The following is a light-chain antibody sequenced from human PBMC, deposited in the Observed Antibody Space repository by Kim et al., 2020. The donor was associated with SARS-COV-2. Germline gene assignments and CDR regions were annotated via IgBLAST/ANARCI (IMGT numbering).Light chain of an antibody. CDR2: QAS. V-gene: IGKV1-5*03. CDR1: QGNSRS. J-gene: IGKJ1*01. Sequence: ASVGDRVTITCRASQGNSRSLAWYQQKLGEPPKLLIFQASSLESGVPSRYSGSGSGTEFTLTISSLQPDDCATYYCQHYGSYWTFGQGTKVDIK. CDR3: QHYGSYWT.